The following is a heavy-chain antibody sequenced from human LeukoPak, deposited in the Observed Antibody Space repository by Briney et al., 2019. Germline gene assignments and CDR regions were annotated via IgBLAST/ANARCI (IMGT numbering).Heavy chain of an antibody. V-gene: IGHV3-7*01. CDR1: GFTFSSYW. Sequence: GGSLRLPCAASGFTFSSYWMSWVRQAPGKGLEWVANIKQDGSEKYYVDSVKGRFTISRDNAKNSLYLQMNSLRAEDTAVYYCARTRPKQLGPSNWFDPWGQGTLVTVSS. J-gene: IGHJ5*02. CDR2: IKQDGSEK. D-gene: IGHD6-6*01. CDR3: ARTRPKQLGPSNWFDP.